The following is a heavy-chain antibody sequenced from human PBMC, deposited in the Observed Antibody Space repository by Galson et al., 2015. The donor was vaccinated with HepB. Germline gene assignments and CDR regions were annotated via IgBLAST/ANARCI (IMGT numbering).Heavy chain of an antibody. CDR1: GFTFSNYW. Sequence: SLRLSCAASGFTFSNYWMSWVRQVPGKGLEWVANIKEDGRAKYYVDYVKGRFIISRDNAKTSLYMQMNSLRGEDTAVYYCARENVAYCSGGSCYSMYFQYWGQGALVTVSS. J-gene: IGHJ1*01. CDR3: ARENVAYCSGGSCYSMYFQY. D-gene: IGHD2-15*01. V-gene: IGHV3-7*04. CDR2: IKEDGRAK.